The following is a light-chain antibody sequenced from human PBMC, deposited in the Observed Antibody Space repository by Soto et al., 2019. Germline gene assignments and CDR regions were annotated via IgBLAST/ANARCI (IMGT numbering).Light chain of an antibody. CDR1: QSVSSN. CDR3: QQHNHWPS. J-gene: IGKJ2*01. CDR2: AVS. V-gene: IGKV3-15*01. Sequence: EIVMTQSPATLSVSQGERATLSCRASQSVSSNLAGFQQKPGQAPRLLLYAVSTRATGVPGRFSGSGSGTAFTLTISSLQSEDSAVYYCQQHNHWPSFGQGTKLEIK.